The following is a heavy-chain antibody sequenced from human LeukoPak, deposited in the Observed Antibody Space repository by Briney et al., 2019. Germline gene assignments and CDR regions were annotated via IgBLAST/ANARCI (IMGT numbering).Heavy chain of an antibody. V-gene: IGHV3-53*01. CDR2: IYSDGST. Sequence: PGGSLRLSCAVSGFIVSSNYMSWVRQAPGKGLEWVSIIYSDGSTYYADSVKGRFTISRDNFKNILYFDMNSLRVEDTAVYYCAAEGSYYYDSSGYYTFDYWGQGTLVTVSS. CDR1: GFIVSSNY. CDR3: AAEGSYYYDSSGYYTFDY. J-gene: IGHJ4*02. D-gene: IGHD3-22*01.